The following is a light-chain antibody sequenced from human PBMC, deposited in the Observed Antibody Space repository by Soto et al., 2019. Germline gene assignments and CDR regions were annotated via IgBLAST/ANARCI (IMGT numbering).Light chain of an antibody. CDR3: QQYGSSSLT. V-gene: IGKV3-20*01. CDR1: QSVSSSY. Sequence: IMVTQSPCTLSLSPGERATLSCRASQSVSSSYLAWYQQKPGQAPRLLIYGASSRATGIPDRFSGSGSGTDFTLTISRLEPEDFAVYYCQQYGSSSLTFGGGTKVDIK. J-gene: IGKJ4*01. CDR2: GAS.